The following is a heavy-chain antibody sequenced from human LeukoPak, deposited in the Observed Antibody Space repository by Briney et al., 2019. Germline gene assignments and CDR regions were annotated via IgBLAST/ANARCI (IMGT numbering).Heavy chain of an antibody. CDR2: ISDIGSI. V-gene: IGHV4-59*08. CDR3: AGHHPRNTVDF. J-gene: IGHJ4*02. Sequence: PSQTLSLTCTVSGGSISSYYWSWIRQPPGKGLEWIAYISDIGSINYNPSLKSRVTISLDTSKNQFSLKLSSVTAADTAAYYCAGHHPRNTVDFWGQGTLVTVSS. D-gene: IGHD2-8*02. CDR1: GGSISSYY.